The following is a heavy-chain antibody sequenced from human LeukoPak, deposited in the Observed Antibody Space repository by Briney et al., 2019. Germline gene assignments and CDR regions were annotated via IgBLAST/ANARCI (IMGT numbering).Heavy chain of an antibody. Sequence: GASVKVSCKASGYTFTSYAMHWVRQAPGQRLEWMGWINAGNGNTKYSQEFQGRVTITRDTSASTAYMELSSLRSEDMAVYYCARGHSVAATPFDYWGQGTLVTVSS. J-gene: IGHJ4*02. CDR2: INAGNGNT. D-gene: IGHD6-19*01. CDR3: ARGHSVAATPFDY. CDR1: GYTFTSYA. V-gene: IGHV1-3*03.